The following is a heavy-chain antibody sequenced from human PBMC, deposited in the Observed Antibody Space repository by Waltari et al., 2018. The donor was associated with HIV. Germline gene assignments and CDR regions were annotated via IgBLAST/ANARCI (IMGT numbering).Heavy chain of an antibody. D-gene: IGHD3-3*01. Sequence: EVQVLESGGGLVQSGGSLRLSCVASGFTFRSYAMMWVRQAPGKGLEWVSSISGSSGTTYSADSVKGRFIISRDNSRNAVFLQMNSLRADDTAIYYCAKQRGSLEWSTPESWGQGTLVTVSS. CDR1: GFTFRSYA. J-gene: IGHJ4*02. V-gene: IGHV3-23*01. CDR2: ISGSSGTT. CDR3: AKQRGSLEWSTPES.